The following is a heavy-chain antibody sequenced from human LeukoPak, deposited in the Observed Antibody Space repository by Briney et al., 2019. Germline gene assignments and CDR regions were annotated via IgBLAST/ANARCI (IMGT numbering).Heavy chain of an antibody. J-gene: IGHJ3*02. D-gene: IGHD5-12*01. CDR1: GYTFTSYG. Sequence: ASVKVSCKASGYTFTSYGISWVRQAPGRGLEWMGWISAYNGNTNYAQKLQGRVTMTTDTSTSTAYMELRSLRSDDTAVYYCARDRLVVATIGLSAFDIWGQGTMVTVSS. CDR2: ISAYNGNT. V-gene: IGHV1-18*01. CDR3: ARDRLVVATIGLSAFDI.